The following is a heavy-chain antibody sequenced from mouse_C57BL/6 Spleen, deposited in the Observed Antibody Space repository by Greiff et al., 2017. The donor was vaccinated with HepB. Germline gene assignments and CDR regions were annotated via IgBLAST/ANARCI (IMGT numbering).Heavy chain of an antibody. CDR2: ISSGGSYT. D-gene: IGHD2-1*01. CDR1: GFTFSSYG. Sequence: EVQLVESGGDLVKPGGSLKLSCAASGFTFSSYGMSWVRQTPDKRLEWVATISSGGSYTYYPDSVKGRFTISRDNAKNTLYLQMSSLKSEDKAMYYCARRGIYYVNYYYAMDYWGQGTSVTVSS. J-gene: IGHJ4*01. CDR3: ARRGIYYVNYYYAMDY. V-gene: IGHV5-6*01.